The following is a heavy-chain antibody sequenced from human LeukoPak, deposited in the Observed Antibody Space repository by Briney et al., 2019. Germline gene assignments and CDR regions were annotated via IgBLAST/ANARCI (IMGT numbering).Heavy chain of an antibody. J-gene: IGHJ4*02. CDR2: IYYSGST. CDR1: GGSISSSSYY. D-gene: IGHD6-13*01. CDR3: ARIISNSWTPRGYFDY. Sequence: SETLSLTCTVSGGSISSSSYYWGWIRQPPGKGLEWIGSIYYSGSTYYNPSLKSRVTISVDTSKNQFSLKLSSVTAADTAVYYCARIISNSWTPRGYFDYWGQGTLVTVSS. V-gene: IGHV4-39*01.